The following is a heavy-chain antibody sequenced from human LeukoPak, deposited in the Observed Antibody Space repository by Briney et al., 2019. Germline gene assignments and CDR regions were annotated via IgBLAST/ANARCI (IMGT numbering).Heavy chain of an antibody. V-gene: IGHV3-74*01. Sequence: PGGSLRLSCAASGFTFSSYWMHWVRQAPGKGLVWVSRINSDGSSTSYADSVKGRFTISRDNAKNTLYLQMNSLRAEDTAVYYCASEVGAMDYFDYWGQGTLVTVSS. D-gene: IGHD1-26*01. CDR1: GFTFSSYW. CDR3: ASEVGAMDYFDY. CDR2: INSDGSST. J-gene: IGHJ4*02.